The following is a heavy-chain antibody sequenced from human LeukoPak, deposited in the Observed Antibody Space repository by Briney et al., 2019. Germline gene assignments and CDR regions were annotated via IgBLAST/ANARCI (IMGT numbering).Heavy chain of an antibody. CDR2: VYYTGTT. CDR1: GGSINSGSHY. Sequence: KPSETLSLTCTVSGGSINSGSHYWGWIRQPPGKGLEWIGTVYYTGTTYYNPSLKSRVTMSVDTSKNQFSLKLSSVTAADTAVYYCARDRGGAPFDYWGQGTLVTVSS. D-gene: IGHD3-16*01. J-gene: IGHJ4*02. CDR3: ARDRGGAPFDY. V-gene: IGHV4-39*07.